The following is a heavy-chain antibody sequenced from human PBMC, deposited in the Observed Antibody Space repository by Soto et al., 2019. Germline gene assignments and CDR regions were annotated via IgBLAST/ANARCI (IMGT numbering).Heavy chain of an antibody. J-gene: IGHJ3*02. CDR3: ARVRCSGGSCRDAYDI. CDR1: GFTFSTYW. V-gene: IGHV3-74*01. CDR2: IKSDGSST. D-gene: IGHD2-15*01. Sequence: EVQLVESGGGLVQPGGSQRLSCAASGFTFSTYWMHWVRQAPGKGLVWVSRIKSDGSSTSYADSVKGRFTISRDNAKNTLYLQMNSLRAEDTAMYYCARVRCSGGSCRDAYDIWGQGTMVTVSS.